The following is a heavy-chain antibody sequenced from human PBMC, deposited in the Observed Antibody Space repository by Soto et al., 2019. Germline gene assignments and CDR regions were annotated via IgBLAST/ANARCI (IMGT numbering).Heavy chain of an antibody. D-gene: IGHD7-27*01. J-gene: IGHJ6*02. Sequence: GGSLRLSCAGSGFTDSSNYMRWVRQAPGKGLEWVSVIYSGGSTYYADSVKGRFTISRDNSKNTLYLQMNSLRAEDTAVYYCARGPNPYYYYGMDVWGQGTTVTVSS. CDR3: ARGPNPYYYYGMDV. V-gene: IGHV3-53*01. CDR2: IYSGGST. CDR1: GFTDSSNY.